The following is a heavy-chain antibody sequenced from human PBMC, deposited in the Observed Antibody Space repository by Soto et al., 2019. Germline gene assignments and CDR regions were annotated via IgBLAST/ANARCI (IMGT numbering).Heavy chain of an antibody. D-gene: IGHD2-15*01. CDR2: IKQDGSEK. J-gene: IGHJ6*03. CDR3: ARQAFRVVVGVGGLYYYYYMDV. Sequence: GGSLRLSCAASGFTFSSYWMTWVRQAPGKGLEWVANIKQDGSEKYYVDSVKGRFTISRDNAKNSLYLPMNSLRADDTAVYYCARQAFRVVVGVGGLYYYYYMDVWGKGTTVTVSS. V-gene: IGHV3-7*01. CDR1: GFTFSSYW.